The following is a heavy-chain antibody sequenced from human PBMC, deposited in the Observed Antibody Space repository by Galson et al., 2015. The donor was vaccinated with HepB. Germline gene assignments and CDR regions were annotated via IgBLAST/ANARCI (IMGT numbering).Heavy chain of an antibody. CDR3: ARIIAAVQRDAFDI. Sequence: SVKVSCKASGYTFTSYAMHWVRQAPGQRLEWMGWINAGNGNTKYSQKFQGRVTITRDTSASTAYMELSSLRSEDTAVYYCARIIAAVQRDAFDIWGQGTMVTVSS. CDR1: GYTFTSYA. D-gene: IGHD6-25*01. J-gene: IGHJ3*02. V-gene: IGHV1-3*01. CDR2: INAGNGNT.